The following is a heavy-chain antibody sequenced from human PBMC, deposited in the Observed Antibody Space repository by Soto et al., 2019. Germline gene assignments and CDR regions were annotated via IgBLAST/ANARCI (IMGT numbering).Heavy chain of an antibody. J-gene: IGHJ6*02. CDR1: GYTFTSYG. D-gene: IGHD6-6*01. CDR3: ARDRYSSSSGYYYYYGMDV. Sequence: QVQLVQSGAEVKKPGASVKVSRKASGYTFTSYGISWVRQAPGQGLEWMGWISAYNGDTNYAQKLQGRVAMTTDTSTSSAYMDLRSLRSDDTAVYYCARDRYSSSSGYYYYYGMDVWGQGTTVTVSS. CDR2: ISAYNGDT. V-gene: IGHV1-18*04.